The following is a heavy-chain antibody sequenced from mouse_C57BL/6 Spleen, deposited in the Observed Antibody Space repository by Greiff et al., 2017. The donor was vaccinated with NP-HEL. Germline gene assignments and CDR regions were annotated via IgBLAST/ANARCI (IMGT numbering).Heavy chain of an antibody. CDR2: IWSGGST. D-gene: IGHD2-4*01. CDR1: GFSLTSYG. CDR3: ARNDDYDGGAMDY. V-gene: IGHV2-2*01. J-gene: IGHJ4*01. Sequence: QVQLQQSGPGLVQPSQSLSITCTVSGFSLTSYGVHWVRQSPGKGLEWLGVIWSGGSTDYNAAFISRLSISKDNSKSQVFFKMNSLQADDTAIYDCARNDDYDGGAMDYWGQGTSVTVSS.